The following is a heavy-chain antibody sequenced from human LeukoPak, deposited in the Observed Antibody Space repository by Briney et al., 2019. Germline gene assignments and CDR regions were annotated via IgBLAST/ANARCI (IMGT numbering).Heavy chain of an antibody. CDR1: GGSISSSSYH. Sequence: PSETLSLTCSVSGGSISSSSYHWGWIRQPPGKGLEWIGSIYYSGSTNYNPSLKSRVTISVDTSKNQFSLKLSSVTAADTAVYYCARGVDGWLIDYWGQGTLVTVSS. D-gene: IGHD5-12*01. V-gene: IGHV4-39*07. CDR2: IYYSGST. CDR3: ARGVDGWLIDY. J-gene: IGHJ4*02.